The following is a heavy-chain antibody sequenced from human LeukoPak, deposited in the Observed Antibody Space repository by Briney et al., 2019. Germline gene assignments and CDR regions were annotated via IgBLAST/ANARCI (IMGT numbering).Heavy chain of an antibody. D-gene: IGHD4-17*01. CDR2: IYYSGNT. CDR3: AKVPYGDYWFDP. V-gene: IGHV4-39*07. Sequence: PLETLSLTCTVSGDSISSSNSYWGWLRQPPGKGLEWIGSIYYSGNTYYNASLKSRVTISVDTSKNQFSLKLRSVTAADTAVYYCAKVPYGDYWFDPWGQGTLVTVSS. J-gene: IGHJ5*02. CDR1: GDSISSSNSY.